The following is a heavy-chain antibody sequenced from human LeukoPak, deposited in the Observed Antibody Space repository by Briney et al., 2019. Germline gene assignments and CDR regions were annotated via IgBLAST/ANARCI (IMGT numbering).Heavy chain of an antibody. J-gene: IGHJ4*02. V-gene: IGHV1-2*02. Sequence: GASVKVSCKASGYTFTGYYMHWVRQAPGQGLEWMGWINPNSGGTNYAQKFQGRVTMTRDTSISTAYMELSRLRSDDTAVYYCARDPSGSYGIYYFDYWGQGTLVTVSS. D-gene: IGHD1-26*01. CDR1: GYTFTGYY. CDR3: ARDPSGSYGIYYFDY. CDR2: INPNSGGT.